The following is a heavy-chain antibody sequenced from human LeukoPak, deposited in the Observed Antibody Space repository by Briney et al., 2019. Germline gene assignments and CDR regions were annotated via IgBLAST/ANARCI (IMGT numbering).Heavy chain of an antibody. CDR2: FFYSGST. J-gene: IGHJ4*02. CDR3: ARGPYGSGSYYSPFEY. V-gene: IGHV4-59*01. D-gene: IGHD3-10*01. CDR1: GGSISNYY. Sequence: SETLSLTCTVSGGSISNYYWSWIRQPPGKGLEWIGNFFYSGSTYYNPSLKSRVTLSVDTSKNEFSLKLSSVTAADTAVYYCARGPYGSGSYYSPFEYWGQGTLVTVSS.